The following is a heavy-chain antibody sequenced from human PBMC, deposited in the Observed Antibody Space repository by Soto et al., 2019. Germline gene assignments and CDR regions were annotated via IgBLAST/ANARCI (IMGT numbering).Heavy chain of an antibody. CDR3: ARAFYGMDV. CDR2: IDWEDTK. V-gene: IGHV2-70*04. CDR1: GFSLSGSGMR. Sequence: SGPTLVNPIQTLTLACTVSGFSLSGSGMRVTWIRQPPGKALEWLARIDWEDTKLYSTSLKTRLTISKDTSKNQVVLTTTNVDPADTGTYYCARAFYGMDVWGQGTTVTVSS. J-gene: IGHJ6*02.